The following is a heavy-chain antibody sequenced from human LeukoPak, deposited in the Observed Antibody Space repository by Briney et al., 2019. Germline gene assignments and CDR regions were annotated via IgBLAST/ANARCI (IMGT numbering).Heavy chain of an antibody. J-gene: IGHJ6*03. CDR1: GGTFSSYA. CDR2: IIPIFGTA. V-gene: IGHV1-69*05. D-gene: IGHD3-3*01. Sequence: SVKVSCKASGGTFSSYAISWVRQAPGQGLEWMGGIIPIFGTANYAQKFQGRVTITTDESTSTAYMELSSLRSEDTAVYYCARSPYYDFWSGYSYYYYYMDVWGKGTTVTVSS. CDR3: ARSPYYDFWSGYSYYYYYMDV.